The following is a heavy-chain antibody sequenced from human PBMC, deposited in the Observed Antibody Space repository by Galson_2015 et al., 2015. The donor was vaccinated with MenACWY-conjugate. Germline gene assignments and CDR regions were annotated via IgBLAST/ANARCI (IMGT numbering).Heavy chain of an antibody. CDR1: GFTFSKSA. CDR2: ISASGGDI. Sequence: SLRLSCAASGFTFSKSAMSWVRQAPGKGLEWVSGISASGGDIDYADSVKGRFTISRDKSKNTVYLQMNSLRAEDTAVYHCAKGANYYDSSGNRYDAFDIWGQGTMVTVSS. CDR3: AKGANYYDSSGNRYDAFDI. J-gene: IGHJ3*02. D-gene: IGHD3-22*01. V-gene: IGHV3-23*01.